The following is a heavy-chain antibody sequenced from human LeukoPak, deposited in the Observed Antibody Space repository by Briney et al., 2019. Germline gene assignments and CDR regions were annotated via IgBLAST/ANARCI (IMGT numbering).Heavy chain of an antibody. J-gene: IGHJ4*02. CDR3: VRDGGTTGYDLLDY. CDR1: GFTFRSYW. Sequence: PGGSLRLSCAASGFTFRSYWMSWVRQAPGKGLEWVANINQDGSEKYHVDSVKGRFTISRDNAKNSVYLQMNSLTAEDTAVYYCVRDGGTTGYDLLDYWGQGTLLTASS. CDR2: INQDGSEK. D-gene: IGHD5-12*01. V-gene: IGHV3-7*01.